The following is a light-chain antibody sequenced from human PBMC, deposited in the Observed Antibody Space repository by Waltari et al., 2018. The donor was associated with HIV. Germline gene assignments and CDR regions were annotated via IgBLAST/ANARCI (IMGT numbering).Light chain of an antibody. CDR1: QSISTS. CDR2: TAS. Sequence: DIQLTQSPSSLSASVGDRVPISCRTSQSISTSLNWYQQKRGKAPELLIHTASTLQTGVPSRFSGSGSGTDFTLTISSLQVEDFATYYCQQSYSYPLTFGPGTKVDIK. V-gene: IGKV1-39*01. CDR3: QQSYSYPLT. J-gene: IGKJ3*01.